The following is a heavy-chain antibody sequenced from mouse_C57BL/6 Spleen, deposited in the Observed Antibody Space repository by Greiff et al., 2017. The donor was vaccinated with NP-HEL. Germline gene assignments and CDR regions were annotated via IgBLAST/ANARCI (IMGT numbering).Heavy chain of an antibody. Sequence: VQGVESGAELVKPGASVKISCKASGYAFSSYWMNWVKQRPGKGLEWIGQIYPGVGDTNYNGKFKGKATLTADKSSSTAYMQLSSLTSEDSAVYFCARGDGSSSYYFDYWGQGTTLTVSS. J-gene: IGHJ2*01. CDR2: IYPGVGDT. V-gene: IGHV1-80*01. D-gene: IGHD1-1*01. CDR1: GYAFSSYW. CDR3: ARGDGSSSYYFDY.